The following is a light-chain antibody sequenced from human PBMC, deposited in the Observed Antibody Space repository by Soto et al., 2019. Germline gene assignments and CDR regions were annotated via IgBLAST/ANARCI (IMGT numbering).Light chain of an antibody. CDR3: QQYGSSQP. CDR2: RAS. V-gene: IGKV3-20*01. Sequence: EVGLTQSPATLSVSPGERATLSCRASQSVSSSYFAWYQQKPGQAPRLLIYRASSRATGIPDRFSGSGSGTDFTLTISRLEPEDFAVYYCQQYGSSQPFGQGTKVDIK. J-gene: IGKJ1*01. CDR1: QSVSSSY.